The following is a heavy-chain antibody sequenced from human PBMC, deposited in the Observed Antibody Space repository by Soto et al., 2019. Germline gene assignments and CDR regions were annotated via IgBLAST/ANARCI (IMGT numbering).Heavy chain of an antibody. Sequence: GGSLRLSCAASGFTFSSYAMHWVRQAPGKGLEWVAVISYDGSNKYYADSVKGRFTISRDNSKNTLYLQMNSVRAEDTAVYYCARELYYYDSSGYLSGYYFDYWGQGTLVTVSS. CDR3: ARELYYYDSSGYLSGYYFDY. CDR1: GFTFSSYA. CDR2: ISYDGSNK. V-gene: IGHV3-30-3*01. D-gene: IGHD3-22*01. J-gene: IGHJ4*02.